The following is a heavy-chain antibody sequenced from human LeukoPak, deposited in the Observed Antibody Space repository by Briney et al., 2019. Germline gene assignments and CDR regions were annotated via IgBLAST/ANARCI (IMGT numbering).Heavy chain of an antibody. CDR2: ISWDGGST. CDR1: GFTFDDYA. Sequence: QPGGSLRLSCAASGFTFDDYAMHWARQAPGKGLEWVSLISWDGGSTYYADSVKGRFTISRDNSKNSLYLQMNSLRDEDTSLYYCAKVGGYGDYVGYFDYGGQGTLVTVSS. CDR3: AKVGGYGDYVGYFDY. V-gene: IGHV3-43D*04. D-gene: IGHD4-17*01. J-gene: IGHJ4*02.